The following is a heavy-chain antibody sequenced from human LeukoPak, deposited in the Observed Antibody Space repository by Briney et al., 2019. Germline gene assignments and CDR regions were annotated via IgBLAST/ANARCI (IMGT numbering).Heavy chain of an antibody. J-gene: IGHJ4*02. Sequence: SETLSLTCNVSGGSISSYYWTWVRQPPGQTLQWIGNVYFNGDTDFNPSLTSRVTISVDTSNNQFSLKLSSVTAADTAVYCCARQFGLMRSYRHLDHWGPGILVTVSA. V-gene: IGHV4-59*08. CDR2: VYFNGDT. CDR1: GGSISSYY. CDR3: ARQFGLMRSYRHLDH. D-gene: IGHD3/OR15-3a*01.